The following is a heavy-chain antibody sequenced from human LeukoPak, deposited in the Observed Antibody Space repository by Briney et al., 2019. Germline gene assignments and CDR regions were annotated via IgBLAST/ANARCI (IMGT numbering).Heavy chain of an antibody. V-gene: IGHV4-4*02. CDR1: GGSISSNNW. CDR2: IYHSGSP. J-gene: IGHJ5*02. D-gene: IGHD3-16*02. Sequence: SETLSLTCAVSGGSISSNNWWGCVRQPPGKGLEWIGEIYHSGSPNYNPSLKSRVTISVDKSRNHFSLNLSSVTAADTAVYYCARVWALTAYYDYVWGSYRYKGGWFDPWGQGTLVTVSS. CDR3: ARVWALTAYYDYVWGSYRYKGGWFDP.